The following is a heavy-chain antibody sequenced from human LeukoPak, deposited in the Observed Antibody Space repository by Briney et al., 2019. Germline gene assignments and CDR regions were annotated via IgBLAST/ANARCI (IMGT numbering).Heavy chain of an antibody. CDR3: ARGRLSRNWFDP. D-gene: IGHD2-2*01. Sequence: GGSLRLSCAASGFTVSSNYMSWVRQAPGKGLEWVSVIYSGGSTYYADSVKGRFTISRDNSKNTLYLQMNSLRAEDTAVYYCARGRLSRNWFDPWGQGTLVTVSS. CDR1: GFTVSSNY. V-gene: IGHV3-53*01. CDR2: IYSGGST. J-gene: IGHJ5*02.